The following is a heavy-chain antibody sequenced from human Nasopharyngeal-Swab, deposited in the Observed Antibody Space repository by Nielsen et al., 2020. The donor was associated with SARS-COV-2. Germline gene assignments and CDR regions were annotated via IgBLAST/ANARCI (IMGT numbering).Heavy chain of an antibody. Sequence: GESLKISCAASGFIISDSAIHWVRQASGKGLEWVGRIRSKGNSYATEYAASVEGRFTIPREESKNTAYLQMNSLMTEDTAVYYCSRCGGSCYTGKDYWGQGTLVTVSS. CDR3: SRCGGSCYTGKDY. CDR2: IRSKGNSYAT. CDR1: GFIISDSA. D-gene: IGHD2-15*01. J-gene: IGHJ4*02. V-gene: IGHV3-73*01.